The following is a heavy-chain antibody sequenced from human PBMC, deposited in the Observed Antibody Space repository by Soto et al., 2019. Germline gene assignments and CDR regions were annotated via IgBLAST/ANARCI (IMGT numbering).Heavy chain of an antibody. V-gene: IGHV2-5*02. CDR2: IYFDDDK. CDR3: ATHGSGTYYNPMYNWFDP. CDR1: GFSLSTRGVG. Sequence: QITLKESGPTLVKPTQTLTLTCTFSGFSLSTRGVGVGWIRQPPGKALEWLALIYFDDDKRYSPSLQSRLTITTDTSKNQVVLTMTNMDPVDTATYYCATHGSGTYYNPMYNWFDPWGQGTLVTVSS. J-gene: IGHJ5*02. D-gene: IGHD3-10*01.